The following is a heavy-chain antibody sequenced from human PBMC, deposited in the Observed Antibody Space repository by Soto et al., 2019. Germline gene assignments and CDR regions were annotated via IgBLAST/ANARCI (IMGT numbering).Heavy chain of an antibody. CDR3: AALDGALDY. D-gene: IGHD3-10*01. V-gene: IGHV4-59*01. CDR2: IFHTGNT. J-gene: IGHJ4*02. Sequence: KPSETLSLTCTVSGDSFSSYYWTWIRQPPGKRLEWVAYIFHTGNTNYNPSLKSRVTISVDTSKNQFSLKLRSVTPADTAVYYCAALDGALDYWGPGTLVTVS. CDR1: GDSFSSYY.